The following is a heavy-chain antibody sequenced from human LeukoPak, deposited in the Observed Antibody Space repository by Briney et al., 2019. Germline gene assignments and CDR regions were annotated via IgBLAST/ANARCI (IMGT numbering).Heavy chain of an antibody. CDR1: GFTFSSYS. D-gene: IGHD5-12*01. V-gene: IGHV3-21*01. CDR2: ISSSSSYI. Sequence: PGGSLRLSCAASGFTFSSYSMNWVRQAPGKGLEWVSSISSSSSYIYYADSVRGRFTISRDNAKNSLYLQMNSLRAEDTAVYYCAREDVRDIVADYWGQGTLVTVSS. CDR3: AREDVRDIVADY. J-gene: IGHJ4*02.